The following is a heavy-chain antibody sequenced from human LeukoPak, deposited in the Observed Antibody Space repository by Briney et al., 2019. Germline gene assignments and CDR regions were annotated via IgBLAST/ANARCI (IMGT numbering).Heavy chain of an antibody. J-gene: IGHJ3*02. D-gene: IGHD1-14*01. V-gene: IGHV4-59*01. CDR1: GGSISSYY. Sequence: SETLSLTCTVSGGSISSYYWSWIRQPPGKGLEWIGYIYYSGSTNYNPSLKSRVTISVDTSKNQYSLKLSSVTAADTAVYHCARHEWGITNAFDIWGQGTMVTVSS. CDR2: IYYSGST. CDR3: ARHEWGITNAFDI.